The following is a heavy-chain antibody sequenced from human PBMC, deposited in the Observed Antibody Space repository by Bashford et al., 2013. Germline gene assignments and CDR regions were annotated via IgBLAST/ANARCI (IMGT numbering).Heavy chain of an antibody. CDR1: GYTFFGYY. V-gene: IGHV1-2*02. CDR3: ARDKFSARSWFDP. D-gene: IGHD2/OR15-2a*01. J-gene: IGHJ5*02. Sequence: ASVKVSCKASGYTFFGYYIYWVRQAPGQGLEWMGWINPNSGATNYAQKFQGRVSMTRDRSISTAYMELSRLRSDDTAVYYCARDKFSARSWFDPWGQGTLVTVSS. CDR2: INPNSGAT.